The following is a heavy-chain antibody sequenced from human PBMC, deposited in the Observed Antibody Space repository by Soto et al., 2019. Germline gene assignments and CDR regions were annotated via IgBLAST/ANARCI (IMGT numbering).Heavy chain of an antibody. CDR2: ISGSGGST. CDR3: AKGALFVGATTFHMDV. Sequence: EVQLLESGGGLVQPGGSLRLSCAASGFTFSSYAMTWVRQAPGKGLDWVSAISGSGGSTNSVHSVTVRFTASRDNSKNTLYLQMNSLRAEDTSVYYCAKGALFVGATTFHMDVWGQGTTFTDAS. J-gene: IGHJ6*02. CDR1: GFTFSSYA. D-gene: IGHD1-26*01. V-gene: IGHV3-23*01.